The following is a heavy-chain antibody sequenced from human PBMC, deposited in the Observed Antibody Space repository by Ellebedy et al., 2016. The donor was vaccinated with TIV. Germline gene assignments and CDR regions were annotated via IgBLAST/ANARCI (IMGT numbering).Heavy chain of an antibody. J-gene: IGHJ4*02. CDR1: GFTFSTYG. CDR3: ARELDGGYFDY. D-gene: IGHD3-3*01. V-gene: IGHV3-30*03. Sequence: PGGSLRLSCAASGFTFSTYGMHWVRQAPGKGLAWVAVVSSGGSVQYYAASVRGRFTISRDNSMNTLYLQMNSLRPEDTAVYYCARELDGGYFDYWGQGTLVTVSS. CDR2: VSSGGSVQ.